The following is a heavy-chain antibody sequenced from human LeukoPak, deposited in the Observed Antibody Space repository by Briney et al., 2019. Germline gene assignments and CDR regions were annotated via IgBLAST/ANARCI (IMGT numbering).Heavy chain of an antibody. CDR2: IRYDGSNK. CDR3: AKDSMWLLDKDGIDY. CDR1: GFTFSSYG. V-gene: IGHV3-30*02. J-gene: IGHJ4*02. D-gene: IGHD5-12*01. Sequence: GGSLRLSCAASGFTFSSYGMHWVRQAPGKGLEWVAFIRYDGSNKYYADSVKGRFAISRDNSKNTLYLQMNSLRAEDTAVYYCAKDSMWLLDKDGIDYWGQGTLVTVSS.